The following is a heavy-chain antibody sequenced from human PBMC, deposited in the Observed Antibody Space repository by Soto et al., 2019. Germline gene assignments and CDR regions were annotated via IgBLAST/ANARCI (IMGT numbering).Heavy chain of an antibody. D-gene: IGHD1-26*01. V-gene: IGHV3-23*01. Sequence: PGGSLRLSCATSGFTFSDHAMHWVRQAPGEGLEWVSGVRGDFVTTPYADSVKGRFTISRDNSKNTLYLQMNSLRAEDTAIYYCVKEGKMGVKGFDFWGQGTLVTVSS. CDR1: GFTFSDHA. CDR3: VKEGKMGVKGFDF. CDR2: VRGDFVTT. J-gene: IGHJ4*02.